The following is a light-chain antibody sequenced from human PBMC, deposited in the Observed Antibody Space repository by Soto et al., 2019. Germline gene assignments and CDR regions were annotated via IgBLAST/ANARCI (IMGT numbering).Light chain of an antibody. Sequence: ILLPQTAGLLASSPGERATPSSRASQSVSSSSLAWYQQRPGQAPRLLIYGTSSRATGIQDRFSGSGSGTDFTLTISRLEPEDFAVYFFQRYGSANRLTFGQGTRLEI. CDR2: GTS. J-gene: IGKJ5*01. CDR1: QSVSSSS. V-gene: IGKV3-20*01. CDR3: QRYGSANRLT.